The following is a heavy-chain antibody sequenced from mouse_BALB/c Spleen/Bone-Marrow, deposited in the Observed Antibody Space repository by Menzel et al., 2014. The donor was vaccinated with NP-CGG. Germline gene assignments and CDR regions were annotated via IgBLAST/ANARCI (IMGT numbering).Heavy chain of an antibody. CDR2: ISGGGSYT. CDR1: GFSFNSYG. D-gene: IGHD2-4*01. Sequence: EVKLEESGGGLVKSGGSLKLSCAASGFSFNSYGMSWVHQTPEKRPEWVATISGGGSYTFYPDSVKGRFTISRDNAKNNLYLQLSSLRSEDTALYYCARHAYYDQTEVSFVYWGQGTLVTVSA. J-gene: IGHJ3*01. CDR3: ARHAYYDQTEVSFVY. V-gene: IGHV5-9-2*01.